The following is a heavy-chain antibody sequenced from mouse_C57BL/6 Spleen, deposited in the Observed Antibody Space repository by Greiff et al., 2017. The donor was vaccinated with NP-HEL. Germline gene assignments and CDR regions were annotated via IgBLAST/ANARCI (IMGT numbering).Heavy chain of an antibody. CDR1: GFTFSSYG. V-gene: IGHV5-6*01. CDR2: ISSGGSYT. CDR3: ARTNWDYAVDY. Sequence: EVQRVESGGDLVKPGGSLKLSCAASGFTFSSYGMSWVRQTPDKRLEWVATISSGGSYTYYPDSVKGRFTISRDNAKNTLYLQMSSLKSEDTAMYYCARTNWDYAVDYWGQGTSVTVSS. D-gene: IGHD4-1*01. J-gene: IGHJ4*01.